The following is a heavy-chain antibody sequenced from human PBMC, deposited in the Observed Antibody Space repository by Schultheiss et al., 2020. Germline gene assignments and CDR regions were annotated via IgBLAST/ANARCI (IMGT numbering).Heavy chain of an antibody. CDR1: GGSISSGDYY. CDR3: ARDCTMVYGLRYYYYYGMDV. V-gene: IGHV4-30-4*01. J-gene: IGHJ6*02. CDR2: IYYSGST. D-gene: IGHD2-8*01. Sequence: SETLSLTCTVSGGSISSGDYYWSWIRQPPGKGLEWIGYIYYSGSTYYNPSLKSRVTISVDTSKNQFSLKLSYVTAADTAVYYCARDCTMVYGLRYYYYYGMDVWGQGTTVTVSS.